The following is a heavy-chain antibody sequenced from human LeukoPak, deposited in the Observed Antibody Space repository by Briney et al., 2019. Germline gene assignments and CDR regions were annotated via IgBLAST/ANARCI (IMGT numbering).Heavy chain of an antibody. D-gene: IGHD4-23*01. CDR1: GGSFSGYY. CDR3: ARGGGPMTTVIKDFDY. J-gene: IGHJ4*02. V-gene: IGHV4-34*01. Sequence: SETLSLTCAVYGGSFSGYYWSWIRQPPGKGLEWIGEINHSGSTNYNPSLKSRVTISVDTSKNQFSLKLSSVTAADTAVYYCARGGGPMTTVIKDFDYWGQGTLVTVSS. CDR2: INHSGST.